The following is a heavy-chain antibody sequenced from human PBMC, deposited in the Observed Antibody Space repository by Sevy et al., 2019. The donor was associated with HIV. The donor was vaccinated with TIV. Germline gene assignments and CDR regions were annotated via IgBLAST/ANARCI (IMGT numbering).Heavy chain of an antibody. CDR3: ARVWIAVGGAFDI. CDR2: ISSSSSTI. V-gene: IGHV3-48*01. J-gene: IGHJ3*02. D-gene: IGHD2-15*01. Sequence: GGSLRLSCAASGFTFSSYSMNWVRQAPGKGLEWVSYISSSSSTIYYADSVKGRFTISRDNAKNSLYLQMNSLRAEDTAVYYCARVWIAVGGAFDIWGQGTMVTVSS. CDR1: GFTFSSYS.